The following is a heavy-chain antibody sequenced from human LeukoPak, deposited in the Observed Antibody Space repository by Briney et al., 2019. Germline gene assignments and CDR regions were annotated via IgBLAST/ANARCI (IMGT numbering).Heavy chain of an antibody. V-gene: IGHV4-59*01. CDR3: ATIKRGSTYGYFDF. D-gene: IGHD5-18*01. CDR2: MFDTVST. J-gene: IGHJ4*02. Sequence: MFDTVSTKSNPSLKSRLTLSVDTSKKQLSLRLSSVTAADTAVYYCATIKRGSTYGYFDFWGQGTLVTVSS.